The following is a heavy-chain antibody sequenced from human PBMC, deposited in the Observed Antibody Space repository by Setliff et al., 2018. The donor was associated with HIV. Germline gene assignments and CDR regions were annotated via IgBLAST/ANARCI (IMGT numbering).Heavy chain of an antibody. CDR2: IKQDGSEK. V-gene: IGHV3-7*01. CDR3: ARDHLRDGYNYRRFDY. CDR1: GFTFSSYW. Sequence: QAGGSLRLSCAASGFTFSSYWMSWVRQAPGKGLEWVANIKQDGSEKYYVDSVKGRFTISRDNAKNSLYLQMNSLRAEDTAVYYCARDHLRDGYNYRRFDYWGQGTLVTVSS. D-gene: IGHD5-12*01. J-gene: IGHJ4*02.